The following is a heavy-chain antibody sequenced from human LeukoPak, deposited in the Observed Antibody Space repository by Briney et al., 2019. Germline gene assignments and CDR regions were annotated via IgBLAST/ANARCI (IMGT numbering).Heavy chain of an antibody. Sequence: GGSLRLSCAASGFTFSSYAMSWVRQAPGKGLEWVSAISGSSGRTYYADSVRGRFTISRDNSKNTLYLQMNSLRAEDTAVYYCANLLGGYYYDSSVYRTAWGQGTLVTVSS. CDR1: GFTFSSYA. J-gene: IGHJ4*02. CDR3: ANLLGGYYYDSSVYRTA. CDR2: ISGSSGRT. D-gene: IGHD3-22*01. V-gene: IGHV3-23*01.